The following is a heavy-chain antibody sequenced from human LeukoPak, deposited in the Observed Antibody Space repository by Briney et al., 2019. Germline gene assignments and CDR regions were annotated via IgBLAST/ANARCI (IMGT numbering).Heavy chain of an antibody. J-gene: IGHJ4*02. CDR3: ARDQEGFDY. Sequence: ASVKVSCKASGYTFTNNYLHWVRQAPGQGLEWMGMIYPRDGSTSYAQNFQGRVTVTRDTSTTTVHMELRGLRSEDTAVYYCARDQEGFDYWGQGTVVTVTS. CDR1: GYTFTNNY. V-gene: IGHV1-46*01. CDR2: IYPRDGST.